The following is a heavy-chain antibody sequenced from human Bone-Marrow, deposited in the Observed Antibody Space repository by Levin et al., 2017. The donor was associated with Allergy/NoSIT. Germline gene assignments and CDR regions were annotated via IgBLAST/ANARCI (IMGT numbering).Heavy chain of an antibody. CDR3: ARDRDYGGNRFDY. CDR2: INSDGSYT. Sequence: GESLKISCTASGFTFSSYWMHWVRQGPGKGLVWVSRINSDGSYTNYADSVKGRFTISRDNAKNTLCLQLNSLRAEDTAVYYCARDRDYGGNRFDYWGQGTLVTVSS. CDR1: GFTFSSYW. D-gene: IGHD4-23*01. V-gene: IGHV3-74*01. J-gene: IGHJ4*02.